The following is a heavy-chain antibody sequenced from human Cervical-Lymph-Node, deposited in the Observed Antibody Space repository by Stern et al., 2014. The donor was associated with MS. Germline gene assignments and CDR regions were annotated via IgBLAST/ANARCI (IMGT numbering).Heavy chain of an antibody. Sequence: QDQLVQSGTEVKKPGSSVRVSCKASRGTFDSLSIAWIRQAPGHGLEWVGGIIPIFGSVHYTQKFQGRVKITADESTTTAYMELSSLSSEDAAIYFCAIRLGYSSGWYRLDYWGQGTLVSVSS. J-gene: IGHJ4*02. D-gene: IGHD6-19*01. CDR3: AIRLGYSSGWYRLDY. V-gene: IGHV1-69*12. CDR1: RGTFDSLS. CDR2: IIPIFGSV.